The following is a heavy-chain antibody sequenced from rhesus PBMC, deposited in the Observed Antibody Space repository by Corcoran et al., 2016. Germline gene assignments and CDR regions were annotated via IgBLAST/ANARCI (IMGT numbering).Heavy chain of an antibody. Sequence: QVKLQQSGEGLVKPSETLSLTCAAYGGSISAYYYWSWFCQAPWKGLVWIGNIDGKAANTQYNPTLKNRVTISKDTTKNQFSLKLSSVTAADTAVYYCARDLKGAIGLSSRFDVWGPGVLVTVSS. CDR2: IDGKAANT. J-gene: IGHJ5-1*01. CDR3: ARDLKGAIGLSSRFDV. V-gene: IGHV4-73*01. CDR1: GGSISAYYY. D-gene: IGHD2-15*01.